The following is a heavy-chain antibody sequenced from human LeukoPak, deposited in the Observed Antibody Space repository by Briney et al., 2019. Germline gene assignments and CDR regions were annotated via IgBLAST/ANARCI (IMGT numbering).Heavy chain of an antibody. J-gene: IGHJ3*02. V-gene: IGHV3-48*03. CDR3: ARDVSSFTRAFDI. CDR1: GFTLSTYE. CDR2: ITSSGGLT. D-gene: IGHD2-15*01. Sequence: GGSLRLSCAASGFTLSTYEMTWVCQAPGKGLEWVSFITSSGGLTFYADSVKGRFTISRDTAKNSLYLQMNNLRGEDTALYYCARDVSSFTRAFDIWGQGTMVTVSS.